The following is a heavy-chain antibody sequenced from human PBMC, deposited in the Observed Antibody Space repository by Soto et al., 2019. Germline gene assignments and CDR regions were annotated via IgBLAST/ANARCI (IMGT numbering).Heavy chain of an antibody. CDR1: GFTFSNYY. V-gene: IGHV3-11*01. D-gene: IGHD3-10*01. CDR2: ITNTGSTI. J-gene: IGHJ5*02. CDR3: ARFHRGAIDP. Sequence: QVQVVESGGGLVKPGESLRLSCAASGFTFSNYYMSWIRQAPGKGLEWLSYITNTGSTIYYADSVKGRFTISRDNAKNSLYPQLNSLRAEDTAMYYCARFHRGAIDPWGQGTLVTVSS.